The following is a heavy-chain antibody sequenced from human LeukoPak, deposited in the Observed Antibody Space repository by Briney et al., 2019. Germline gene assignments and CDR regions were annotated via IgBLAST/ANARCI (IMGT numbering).Heavy chain of an antibody. CDR2: IIPIFGTA. D-gene: IGHD2-21*02. J-gene: IGHJ3*02. CDR3: ARSSCGGDCYSSPLDAFDI. V-gene: IGHV1-69*05. CDR1: GGTFSSYA. Sequence: GASVKVSCKASGGTFSSYAISWVRQAPGQGLEWMGGIIPIFGTANYAQKFQGRVTITTDESTSTAYMELSSLRSEDTAVYYCARSSCGGDCYSSPLDAFDIWAKGQWSPSLQ.